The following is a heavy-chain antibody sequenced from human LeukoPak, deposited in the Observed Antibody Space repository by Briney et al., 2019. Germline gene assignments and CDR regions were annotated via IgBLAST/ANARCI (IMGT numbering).Heavy chain of an antibody. CDR2: ISGSGGST. CDR1: GFTFSSYA. D-gene: IGHD2-15*01. J-gene: IGHJ4*02. V-gene: IGHV3-23*01. Sequence: PGGSLRLSCAASGFTFSSYAMSWVRQAPGKGLEWVSAISGSGGSTYYADSVKGRFTISRDNSKNTLYLQMNSLRAEDTAVYYCAIEDIVVVVASGDLDYWGQGTLVTVSS. CDR3: AIEDIVVVVASGDLDY.